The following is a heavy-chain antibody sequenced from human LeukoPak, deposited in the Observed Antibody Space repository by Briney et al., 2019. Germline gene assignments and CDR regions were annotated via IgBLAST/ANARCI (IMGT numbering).Heavy chain of an antibody. V-gene: IGHV3-20*04. Sequence: PGGSLRLSCAASGFTFSSYGMSWVRQAPGKGLEWVSGINWNGGSTGYADSVKGRFTISRDNAKNSLYLQMNSLRAEDTALYYCARDQSGGYSYGSGDWDVWGKGTTVTVSS. J-gene: IGHJ6*04. D-gene: IGHD5-18*01. CDR1: GFTFSSYG. CDR3: ARDQSGGYSYGSGDWDV. CDR2: INWNGGST.